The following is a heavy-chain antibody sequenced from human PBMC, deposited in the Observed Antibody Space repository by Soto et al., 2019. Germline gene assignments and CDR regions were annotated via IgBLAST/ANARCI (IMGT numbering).Heavy chain of an antibody. J-gene: IGHJ4*02. CDR1: GFTFIRYA. CDR2: ISGSGGST. CDR3: ASSWPATSYFDY. V-gene: IGHV3-23*01. D-gene: IGHD5-12*01. Sequence: GGSLRLSCAASGFTFIRYAMNWLRQAPGKGLEWVSTISGSGGSTNYADSVKGRFTISRDNSKNTLYLQMNSLRAEDTAVYYCASSWPATSYFDYWGQGTLVTVSS.